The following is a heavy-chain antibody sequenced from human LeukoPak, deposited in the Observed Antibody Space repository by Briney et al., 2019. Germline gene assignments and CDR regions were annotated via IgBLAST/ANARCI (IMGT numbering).Heavy chain of an antibody. D-gene: IGHD2-15*01. CDR3: VRRAASGHLDY. CDR1: GFTFSDYY. J-gene: IGHJ4*02. Sequence: PGGSLPVSCSASGFTFSDYYIDWVRQAPGKGLEWVGRTRNKANSYTTEYAASVRDRFTMSRDDSKDSLWLQMNSLKTDDTAVYYCVRRAASGHLDYWGQGTLVTGFS. V-gene: IGHV3-72*01. CDR2: TRNKANSYTT.